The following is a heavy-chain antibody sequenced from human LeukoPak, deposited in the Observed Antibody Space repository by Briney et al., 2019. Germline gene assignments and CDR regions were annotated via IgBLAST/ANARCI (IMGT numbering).Heavy chain of an antibody. J-gene: IGHJ6*04. D-gene: IGHD2-2*01. V-gene: IGHV5-51*01. CDR2: IYPADSDT. Sequence: PGESLEISCKGSGYSFTNYWIGWVRQMPGKGLEWMGIIYPADSDTRYSPSFQGQVTISVDKSISTAYLQWSSLKASDTAMYYCARLLGYCSSTSCLYGMDVWGKGTTVTVSS. CDR1: GYSFTNYW. CDR3: ARLLGYCSSTSCLYGMDV.